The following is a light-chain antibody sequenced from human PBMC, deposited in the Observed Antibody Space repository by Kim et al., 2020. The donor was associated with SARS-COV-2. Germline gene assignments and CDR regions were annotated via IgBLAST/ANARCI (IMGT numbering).Light chain of an antibody. V-gene: IGKV1-9*01. CDR1: QGISSY. CDR3: QQLNSYPRT. J-gene: IGKJ2*01. CDR2: AAS. Sequence: DVQLTQSPSFLSASVGDRVTITCRASQGISSYLAWFQQKPRKAPKLLIYAASTLQSGVPSRFSGSGSGTEFTPTISSLQPEDFATYYCQQLNSYPRTFGQGTKREI.